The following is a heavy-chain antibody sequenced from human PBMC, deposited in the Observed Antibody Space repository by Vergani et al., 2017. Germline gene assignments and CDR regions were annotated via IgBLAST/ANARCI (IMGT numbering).Heavy chain of an antibody. CDR3: ARVDFEGIAAAGPIDY. V-gene: IGHV4-59*01. Sequence: QVQLQESGPGLVKPSETLSLTCTVSGGSISSYYWSWIRQPPGKGLEWIGYIYYSGSTNYNPSLKSRVTISVDTSKNQFSLKLSSVTAADTAVYYCARVDFEGIAAAGPIDYWAREPWSPSPQ. CDR2: IYYSGST. D-gene: IGHD6-13*01. CDR1: GGSISSYY. J-gene: IGHJ4*02.